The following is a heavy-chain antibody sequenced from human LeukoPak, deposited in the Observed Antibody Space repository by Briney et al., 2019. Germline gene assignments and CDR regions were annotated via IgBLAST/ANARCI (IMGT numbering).Heavy chain of an antibody. D-gene: IGHD6-6*01. V-gene: IGHV4-61*02. J-gene: IGHJ5*02. Sequence: PSETLSLTCTVSGGSLSSGTFYWSWIRQPAGKGLEGIGRIHTSGSAHSNPSLKSRVTISVDTSKNQLSLNLTSVTAADTAVYYCARGLATRPDWFDPWGQGTLVTVSS. CDR2: IHTSGSA. CDR1: GGSLSSGTFY. CDR3: ARGLATRPDWFDP.